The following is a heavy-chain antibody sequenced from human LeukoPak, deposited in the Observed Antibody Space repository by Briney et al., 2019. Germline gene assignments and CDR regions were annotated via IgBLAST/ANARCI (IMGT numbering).Heavy chain of an antibody. J-gene: IGHJ4*02. CDR2: IRNKANSYTT. CDR1: GFTFSDHY. V-gene: IGHV3-72*01. D-gene: IGHD3-16*01. CDR3: AQSGSYAAFDY. Sequence: QTGGSLRLSCAASGFTFSDHYMDWVRQAAGKGLEWVGRIRNKANSYTTEYAASVKGRFTISRDDSKNSLYLQMNSLKTEDTAVYYCAQSGSYAAFDYWGQGTLVTVSS.